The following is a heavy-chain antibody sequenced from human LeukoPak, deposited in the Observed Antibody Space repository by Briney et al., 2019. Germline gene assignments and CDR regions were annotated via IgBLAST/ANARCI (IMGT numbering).Heavy chain of an antibody. CDR3: TTEGLAAAVTMFRGPPWYYGMDV. D-gene: IGHD4-17*01. CDR1: GVTFSNAW. CDR2: IKSKTDGGTT. V-gene: IGHV3-15*01. Sequence: GGSLRLSCAASGVTFSNAWMSWVRQAPGKGLEWVGRIKSKTDGGTTDYAAPVKGRFTISRDDSKNTLYLQMKSLKTEDTAVYYCTTEGLAAAVTMFRGPPWYYGMDVWGQGTTVTVSS. J-gene: IGHJ6*02.